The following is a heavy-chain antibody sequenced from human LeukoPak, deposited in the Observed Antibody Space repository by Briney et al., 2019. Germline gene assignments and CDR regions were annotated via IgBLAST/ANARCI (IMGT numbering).Heavy chain of an antibody. J-gene: IGHJ3*02. CDR2: IYYSGST. Sequence: PSETLSLTCTVSGGSISSSSYYWGWIRQPPGKGLEWIGSIYYSGSTYYNPSLKSRVTISVDTSKNQFSLKLSSVTAADTAVYYCVSYCSSTSCYLDAFDIWGQGTMVTVSS. CDR3: VSYCSSTSCYLDAFDI. V-gene: IGHV4-39*01. D-gene: IGHD2-2*01. CDR1: GGSISSSSYY.